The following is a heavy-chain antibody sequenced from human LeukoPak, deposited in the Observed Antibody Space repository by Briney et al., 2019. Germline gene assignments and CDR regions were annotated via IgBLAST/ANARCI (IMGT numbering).Heavy chain of an antibody. CDR2: IYYSGST. D-gene: IGHD3-3*01. J-gene: IGHJ5*02. Sequence: SETLPLTCTVSGGSISSSSYYWGWIRQPPGKGLEWIGSIYYSGSTYYNPSLKSRVTISVDTSKNHFSLKLNSVTAADTAVYYCARDHLANLASRLFDPWGQGTLVTVSS. CDR1: GGSISSSSYY. V-gene: IGHV4-39*02. CDR3: ARDHLANLASRLFDP.